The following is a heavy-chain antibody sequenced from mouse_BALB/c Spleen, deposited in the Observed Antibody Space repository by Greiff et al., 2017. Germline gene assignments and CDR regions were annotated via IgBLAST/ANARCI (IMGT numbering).Heavy chain of an antibody. J-gene: IGHJ4*01. V-gene: IGHV1-77*01. D-gene: IGHD1-2*01. Sequence: VQGVESGPELVKPGASVKMSCKASGYTFTDYVISWVKQRTGQGLEWIGEIYPGSGSTYYNEKFKGKATLTADKSSNTAYMQLSSLTSEDSAVYFCAIYYGYLYYAMDYWGQGTSVTVSS. CDR2: IYPGSGST. CDR1: GYTFTDYV. CDR3: AIYYGYLYYAMDY.